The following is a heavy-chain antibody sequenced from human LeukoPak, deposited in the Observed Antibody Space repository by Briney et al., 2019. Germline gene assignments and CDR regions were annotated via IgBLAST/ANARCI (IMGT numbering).Heavy chain of an antibody. D-gene: IGHD3-9*01. Sequence: SETLSLTCTVSGGSISSYYWSWIRQPPGKGLEWIGYIYTSGSTNYNPSLKSRVTISVDTSKNQFSLKLSSVTAADTAVYYCARVNYDILNGYYRYYYYYMDVWGKGTTVTVSS. V-gene: IGHV4-4*09. J-gene: IGHJ6*03. CDR1: GGSISSYY. CDR2: IYTSGST. CDR3: ARVNYDILNGYYRYYYYYMDV.